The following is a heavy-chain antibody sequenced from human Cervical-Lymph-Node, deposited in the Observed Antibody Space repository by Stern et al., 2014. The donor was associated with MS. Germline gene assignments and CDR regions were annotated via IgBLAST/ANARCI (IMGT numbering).Heavy chain of an antibody. D-gene: IGHD6-6*01. CDR2: ISGNVGDP. V-gene: IGHV1-18*01. Sequence: QVQLVQSGAEVKQPGASVKVSFKASGYTFPTYGFNWVRQAPGQGLAWVGWISGNVGDPNYAPKLQGRVSMTTNTSTLTAYMELRNLRSDDTAVYYCVYTSSLGGVLFEYWGQGSLVTVSS. J-gene: IGHJ4*02. CDR3: VYTSSLGGVLFEY. CDR1: GYTFPTYG.